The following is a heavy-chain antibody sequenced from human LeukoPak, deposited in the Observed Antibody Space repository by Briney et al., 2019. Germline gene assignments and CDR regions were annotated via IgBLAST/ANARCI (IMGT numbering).Heavy chain of an antibody. CDR3: ARGSNWNHQWDPFDP. CDR2: IYYSGST. Sequence: PSETLSLTCTVSGGSISSYYWSWIRQPPGKGLEWIGYIYYSGSTNYSPSLKSRVTISVDTSKNQFSLKLSSVTAADTAVYYCARGSNWNHQWDPFDPWGQGTLVTVSS. J-gene: IGHJ5*02. V-gene: IGHV4-59*01. CDR1: GGSISSYY. D-gene: IGHD1-1*01.